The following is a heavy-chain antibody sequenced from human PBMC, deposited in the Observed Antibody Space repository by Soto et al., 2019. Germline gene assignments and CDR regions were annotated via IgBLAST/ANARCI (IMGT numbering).Heavy chain of an antibody. CDR3: ARAGAPFHSDSTGYWGFDY. CDR2: IYSSGTT. J-gene: IGHJ4*02. D-gene: IGHD3-9*01. V-gene: IGHV3-53*01. Sequence: EVQLVESGGGLIQPGGSLRLSCAASGFTFSDHQMNWVRQAPGRGLEWVSVIYSSGTTYYGDSVKGRFTISRDNSKNTMSLQMNGSRTEDTALYYCARAGAPFHSDSTGYWGFDYWGQLTLVTASS. CDR1: GFTFSDHQ.